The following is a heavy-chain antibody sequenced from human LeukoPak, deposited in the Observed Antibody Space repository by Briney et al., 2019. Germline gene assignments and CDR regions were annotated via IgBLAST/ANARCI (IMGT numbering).Heavy chain of an antibody. V-gene: IGHV1-2*02. J-gene: IGHJ1*01. CDR1: GYTFTGYY. D-gene: IGHD6-19*01. Sequence: GASVKVSCKASGYTFTGYYMHWVRQAPGQGLEWVGWINPNSGGTNYAQKFQGRVTMTRDTSISTAYMERSRLRSDDTAVYYCARDLEWLVRGYFQHWGPGTLVTVSS. CDR2: INPNSGGT. CDR3: ARDLEWLVRGYFQH.